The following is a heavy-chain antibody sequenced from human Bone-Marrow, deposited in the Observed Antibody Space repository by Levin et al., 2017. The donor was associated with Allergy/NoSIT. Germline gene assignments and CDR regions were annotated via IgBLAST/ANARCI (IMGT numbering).Heavy chain of an antibody. D-gene: IGHD4-11*01. J-gene: IGHJ4*02. CDR3: ARQHDYTQLWYFDL. CDR2: VSPQNGNT. V-gene: IGHV1-18*01. Sequence: ASVKVSCKASGYTFTSRTFSWVRQAPGQGLEWMGWVSPQNGNTNYAQKFQDRVSMTTDTSTSTVYMDLRSLRTDDTAVYYCARQHDYTQLWYFDLWGQGTLVTVSA. CDR1: GYTFTSRT.